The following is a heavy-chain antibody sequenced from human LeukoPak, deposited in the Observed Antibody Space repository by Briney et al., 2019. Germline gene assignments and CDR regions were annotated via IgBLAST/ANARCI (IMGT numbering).Heavy chain of an antibody. CDR3: ARDSKVRGVILPRKSNWFDP. D-gene: IGHD3-10*01. J-gene: IGHJ5*02. Sequence: PSETLSLTCTVSGGSISTSNYYWGWIRQPPGKGLEWIGNIFYSGSTNYNPSLKSRVTMSVDTSKNQFSLKLSSVTAADTAVYYCARDSKVRGVILPRKSNWFDPWGQGTLVTVSS. CDR2: IFYSGST. V-gene: IGHV4-39*07. CDR1: GGSISTSNYY.